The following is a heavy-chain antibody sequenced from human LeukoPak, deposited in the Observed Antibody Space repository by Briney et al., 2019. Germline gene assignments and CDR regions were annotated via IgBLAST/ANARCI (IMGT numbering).Heavy chain of an antibody. J-gene: IGHJ3*02. CDR2: IRSKANSYAT. CDR1: GFTFSGSA. CDR3: TRQHFRRMVRGVEDAFDI. V-gene: IGHV3-73*01. D-gene: IGHD3-10*01. Sequence: PGGSLRLSCAASGFTFSGSAMHWVRQASGEGLEWVGRIRSKANSYATAYAASVKGRFTISRDDSKNTAYLQMNSLKTEDTAVYYCTRQHFRRMVRGVEDAFDIWGQGTMVTVSS.